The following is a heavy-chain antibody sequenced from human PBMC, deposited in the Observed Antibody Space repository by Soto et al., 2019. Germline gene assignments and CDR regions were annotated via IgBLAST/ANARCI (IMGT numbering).Heavy chain of an antibody. V-gene: IGHV1-46*01. CDR2: INPSGGST. CDR3: ARERWWPKTYYHYYGMDV. Sequence: ASVKVSCKASGYTFTSYYMHWGRQAPGQGLEWMGIINPSGGSTSYAQKFQGRVTMTRDTSTSTVYMELSSMRSEDKAVYYCARERWWPKTYYHYYGMDVWGQGTKVTVSS. CDR1: GYTFTSYY. D-gene: IGHD2-15*01. J-gene: IGHJ6*02.